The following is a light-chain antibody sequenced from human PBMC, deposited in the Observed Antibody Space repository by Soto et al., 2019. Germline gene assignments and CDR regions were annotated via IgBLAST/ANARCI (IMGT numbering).Light chain of an antibody. CDR3: QQRSNWPPIT. V-gene: IGKV3-11*01. J-gene: IGKJ5*01. CDR1: QSVSSY. Sequence: EIWFPQSPVTLSLSPGERATLSCRASQSVSSYLAWYQQKPGQAPRLLIYDASNRATGIPARFSGGGSGTDFTLTIDNLEPEDFAIYYCQQRSNWPPITFGQGTRLEIK. CDR2: DAS.